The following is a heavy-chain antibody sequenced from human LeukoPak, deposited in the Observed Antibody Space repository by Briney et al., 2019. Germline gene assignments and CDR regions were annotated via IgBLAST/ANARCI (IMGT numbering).Heavy chain of an antibody. Sequence: GGSLRLSCAASGFTFSSYWMSWVRQAPGKGLEWVANIKQDGSEKYYVDSVKGRFTISRDNAKNSLYLQMNSLRAEDTAVYYCARGNSGSYPKIDAFDIWGQGTMVTVSS. D-gene: IGHD1-26*01. CDR2: IKQDGSEK. CDR1: GFTFSSYW. CDR3: ARGNSGSYPKIDAFDI. J-gene: IGHJ3*02. V-gene: IGHV3-7*03.